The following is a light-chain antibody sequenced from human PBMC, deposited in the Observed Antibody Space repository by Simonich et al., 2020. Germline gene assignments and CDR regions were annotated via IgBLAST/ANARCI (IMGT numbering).Light chain of an antibody. CDR2: WAS. V-gene: IGKV4-1*01. Sequence: DIVMTQSPDSLAVSLGERATINCKSSQRVLYSSNNKNYLAWYQQKPGQPPKLLIYWASTRESGVPDRFSGSGSGTDFTLTISSLQAEDVADYYCQQYYSTPWTFGQGTKVEIK. J-gene: IGKJ1*01. CDR1: QRVLYSSNNKNY. CDR3: QQYYSTPWT.